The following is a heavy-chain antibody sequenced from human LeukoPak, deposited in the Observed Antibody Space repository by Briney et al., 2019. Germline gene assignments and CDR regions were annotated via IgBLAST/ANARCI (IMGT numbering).Heavy chain of an antibody. CDR1: GYTFTSYG. CDR3: ARPAGDHPIFPDAFDI. CDR2: ISAYNGNT. D-gene: IGHD3-3*01. V-gene: IGHV1-18*01. J-gene: IGHJ3*02. Sequence: ASVKVSCKASGYTFTSYGIGWVRQAPGQGLEWMGWISAYNGNTNDAQKLQGRVTMTTDTSTSTAYMYLRSLRSDDTAVSYCARPAGDHPIFPDAFDIWGQGTMVTVSS.